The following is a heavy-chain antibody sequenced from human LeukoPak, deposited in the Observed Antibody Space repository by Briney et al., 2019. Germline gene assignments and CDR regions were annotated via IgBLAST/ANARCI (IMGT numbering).Heavy chain of an antibody. CDR1: GGSISSYY. J-gene: IGHJ2*01. CDR2: IYTSGST. CDR3: ARHYRVAYCYDNSGLYWYFDL. D-gene: IGHD3-22*01. V-gene: IGHV4-4*09. Sequence: PSETLSLTCTVSGGSISSYYWSWIRQPPGKGLEWIGYIYTSGSTNYNPSLKSRVTISVDTSKNQVSLKLSSVTAADTAVYYCARHYRVAYCYDNSGLYWYFDLWGRGTLVTVSS.